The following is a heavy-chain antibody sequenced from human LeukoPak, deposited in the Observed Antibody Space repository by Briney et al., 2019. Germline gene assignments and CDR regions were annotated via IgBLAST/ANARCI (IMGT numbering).Heavy chain of an antibody. J-gene: IGHJ6*03. CDR3: ARDTMIVNYYYYMDV. CDR1: GYIFTSYY. CDR2: INPSGGST. D-gene: IGHD3-22*01. Sequence: GASVKVSCKASGYIFTSYYMHWVRQAPGQGLEWMGIINPSGGSTSYAQKFQGRVTMTRDMSTSTVYMELSSLRSEDTAVYYCARDTMIVNYYYYMDVWGKGTTVTVSS. V-gene: IGHV1-46*01.